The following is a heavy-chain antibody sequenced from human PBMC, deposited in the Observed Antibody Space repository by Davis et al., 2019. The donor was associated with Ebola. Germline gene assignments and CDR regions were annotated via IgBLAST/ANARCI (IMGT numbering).Heavy chain of an antibody. CDR3: ARDAISGRYSSGWYY. CDR1: GGTFSSYA. D-gene: IGHD6-19*01. V-gene: IGHV1-69*13. CDR2: IIPIFGTA. J-gene: IGHJ4*02. Sequence: AASVKVSCKASGGTFSSYAISWVRQAPGQGLEWMGGIIPIFGTANYAQKFQGRVTITADESTSTAYTELSSLRSEDTAVYYCARDAISGRYSSGWYYWGQGTLVTVSS.